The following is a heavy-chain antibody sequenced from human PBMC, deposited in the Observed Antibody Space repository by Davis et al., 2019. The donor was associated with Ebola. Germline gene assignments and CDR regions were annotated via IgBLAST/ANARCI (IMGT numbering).Heavy chain of an antibody. D-gene: IGHD2-2*01. J-gene: IGHJ5*02. CDR2: IYPGDSHT. V-gene: IGHV5-51*01. Sequence: GESLKISCKGSGYGFADYWIAWVRQMPGKGLEWMGIIYPGDSHTRYSPSFQGQVTISVDKSISTAYLQWRSLKASDTAIYYCARHPSGKMPNWFAPWGQGTLVTVSS. CDR1: GYGFADYW. CDR3: ARHPSGKMPNWFAP.